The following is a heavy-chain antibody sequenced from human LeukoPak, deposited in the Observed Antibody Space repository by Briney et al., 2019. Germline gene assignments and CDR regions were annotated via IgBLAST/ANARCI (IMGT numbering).Heavy chain of an antibody. V-gene: IGHV3-33*06. J-gene: IGHJ4*02. Sequence: QPGGSLRLSCAASGFNFRTYGMHWVRQAPGKGLEWVAVIWDDGRNQFYADSVKGRFTVSRDNSKNTLSLQMNSLRAEDTAVYCCAKETGPYSAFDYWGQGILVTVSP. CDR1: GFNFRTYG. CDR2: IWDDGRNQ. D-gene: IGHD2-21*01. CDR3: AKETGPYSAFDY.